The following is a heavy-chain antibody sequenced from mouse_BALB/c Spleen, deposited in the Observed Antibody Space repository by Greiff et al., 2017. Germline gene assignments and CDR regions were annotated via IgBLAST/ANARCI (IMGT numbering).Heavy chain of an antibody. J-gene: IGHJ2*01. V-gene: IGHV1S135*01. Sequence: VQLQQSGPELMKPGASVKISCKASGYSFTSYYMHWVKQSHGKSLEWIGYIDPFNGGTSYNQKFKGKATLTVDKSSSTAYMHLSSLTSEDSAVYYCARGKPPDYWGQGTTLTVSS. CDR1: GYSFTSYY. CDR2: IDPFNGGT. CDR3: ARGKPPDY.